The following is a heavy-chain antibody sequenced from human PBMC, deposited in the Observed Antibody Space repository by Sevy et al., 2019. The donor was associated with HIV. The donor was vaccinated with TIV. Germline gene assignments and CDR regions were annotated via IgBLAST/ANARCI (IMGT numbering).Heavy chain of an antibody. CDR2: ISSSGSTI. Sequence: GGSLRLSCAASGFTFSDYYMSWIHQAPGKGLEWVSYISSSGSTIYYADSVKGRFTISRDNAKNSLYLQMNSLRAEDTAVYYCARMGRPKGYSSSSFYYYYMDVWGKGTTVTVSS. D-gene: IGHD6-6*01. J-gene: IGHJ6*03. CDR1: GFTFSDYY. CDR3: ARMGRPKGYSSSSFYYYYMDV. V-gene: IGHV3-11*01.